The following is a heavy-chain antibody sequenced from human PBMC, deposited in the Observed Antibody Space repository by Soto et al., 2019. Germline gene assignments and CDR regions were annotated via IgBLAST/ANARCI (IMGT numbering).Heavy chain of an antibody. CDR2: ISGSGGST. CDR3: ARGIQLWLVGHFFDY. J-gene: IGHJ4*02. D-gene: IGHD5-18*01. V-gene: IGHV3-23*01. CDR1: GFTFSSYA. Sequence: GGSLRLSCAASGFTFSSYAMSWVRQAPGKGLEWVSAISGSGGSTYYADSVKGRFTISRDNSKNTLYLQMNSLRAEDTAVYYCARGIQLWLVGHFFDYWGQGTLVTVSS.